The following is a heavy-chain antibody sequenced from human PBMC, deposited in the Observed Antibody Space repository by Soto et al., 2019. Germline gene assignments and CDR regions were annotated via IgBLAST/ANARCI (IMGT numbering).Heavy chain of an antibody. Sequence: SVKVSCKASGGTFSSYAISWVRQAPGQGLGWMGGIIPIFGTANYAQKFQGRVTITADKSTSTAYMELSSLRSEDTAVYYCARYNRRGYSYGYGDYWGQGTLVTVSS. V-gene: IGHV1-69*06. CDR2: IIPIFGTA. D-gene: IGHD5-18*01. CDR3: ARYNRRGYSYGYGDY. J-gene: IGHJ4*02. CDR1: GGTFSSYA.